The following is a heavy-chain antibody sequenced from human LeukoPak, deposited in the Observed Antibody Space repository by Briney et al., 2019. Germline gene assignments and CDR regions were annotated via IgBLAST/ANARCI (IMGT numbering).Heavy chain of an antibody. CDR3: AKSFRPFGSSGYYWWDF. J-gene: IGHJ4*02. V-gene: IGHV3-33*06. CDR2: IWYDGSNK. D-gene: IGHD3-22*01. CDR1: GFTFNDFG. Sequence: GRSLRLSCAASGFTFNDFGMHWVRQAPGKGLEWVAFIWYDGSNKYYADSVKGRFTISRDNSKNTLYLQVNSLRAEDTAVYYCAKSFRPFGSSGYYWWDFWGQGTLVTVSS.